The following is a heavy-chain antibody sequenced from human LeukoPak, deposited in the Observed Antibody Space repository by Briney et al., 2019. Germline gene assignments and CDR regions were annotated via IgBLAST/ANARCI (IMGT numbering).Heavy chain of an antibody. V-gene: IGHV3-30-3*01. Sequence: PGGSLRLSCAASGFTFSGYWMSWVRQAPGKGLEWVAVISYDGTNKYYAGSVKGRFTISRDNSKNTLYLQMNSLRAEATAVYYCARGGVGGIAVAGLFYFDFWGQGTLVTVSS. CDR2: ISYDGTNK. CDR1: GFTFSGYW. J-gene: IGHJ4*02. CDR3: ARGGVGGIAVAGLFYFDF. D-gene: IGHD6-19*01.